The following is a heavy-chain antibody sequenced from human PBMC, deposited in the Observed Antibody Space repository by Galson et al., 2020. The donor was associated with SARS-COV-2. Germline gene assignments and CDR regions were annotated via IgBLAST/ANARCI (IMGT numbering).Heavy chain of an antibody. CDR1: GGSFSGYY. V-gene: IGHV4-34*01. CDR2: INSSGST. CDR3: AREENFFLVGTATRMCYFDY. D-gene: IGHD2-21*02. J-gene: IGHJ4*02. Sequence: SETLSLTCAVYGGSFSGYYWSWIRQPPGKGLEWIGEINSSGSTNYNPSLKSRVTISVDTSKNHFSLKLSSVTAADTAVYYCAREENFFLVGTATRMCYFDYRGRGTLATVSS.